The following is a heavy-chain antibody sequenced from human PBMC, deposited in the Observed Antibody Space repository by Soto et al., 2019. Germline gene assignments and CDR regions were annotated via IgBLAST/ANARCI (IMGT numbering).Heavy chain of an antibody. CDR3: ARAVAGADYFDY. D-gene: IGHD6-19*01. J-gene: IGHJ4*02. Sequence: ASVKVSCKASGYTFTSYGISGVRQAPGQGLEWMGWISAYNGNTNYAQKLQGRVTMTTDTSTSTAYMELRSLRSDDTAVYYCARAVAGADYFDYWGQGTLVTVSS. V-gene: IGHV1-18*04. CDR1: GYTFTSYG. CDR2: ISAYNGNT.